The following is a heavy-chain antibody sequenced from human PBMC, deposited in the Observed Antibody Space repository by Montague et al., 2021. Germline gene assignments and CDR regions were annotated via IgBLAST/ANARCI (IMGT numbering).Heavy chain of an antibody. CDR2: IYSSGNT. CDR3: SRHCDRSGYRHFDI. CDR1: GFTVSSNY. Sequence: SLRLSCSASGFTVSSNYMSWVRQAPGQGLEWVSLIYSSGNTNYADSVKDRFTISIDNSKNMVYLHMNSLRAEDTAVYFCSRHCDRSGYRHFDIWGQGTMVTVSS. D-gene: IGHD3-22*01. V-gene: IGHV3-53*01. J-gene: IGHJ3*02.